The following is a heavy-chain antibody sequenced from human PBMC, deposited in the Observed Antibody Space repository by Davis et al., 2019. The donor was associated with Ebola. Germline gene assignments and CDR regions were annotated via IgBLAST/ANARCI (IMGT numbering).Heavy chain of an antibody. Sequence: GGSLRLSCTASGFTVSSNHMSWVRQAPGKWLEWVSGLSGTGANTYYADSVRGRFTISRDNSKNTLYLQMNSLRAEDTSAYYCAKDTSNAVDAFDIWGQGTMVTVSS. J-gene: IGHJ3*02. CDR3: AKDTSNAVDAFDI. V-gene: IGHV3-23*01. CDR2: LSGTGANT. D-gene: IGHD4-11*01. CDR1: GFTVSSNH.